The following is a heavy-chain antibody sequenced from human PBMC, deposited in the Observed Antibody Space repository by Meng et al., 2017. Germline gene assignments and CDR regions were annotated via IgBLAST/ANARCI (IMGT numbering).Heavy chain of an antibody. Sequence: EGRPVGCGGGLGKPGGSVRPSCAASGFTFSSYSMNWVRQAPGKGLEWVSYITSSGSTIYYADSVKGRFTISRDNAKNSLYLQMNSLRAEDTAVYYCARPRYGDTRTGWFDPWGQGTLVTVSS. J-gene: IGHJ5*02. D-gene: IGHD4-17*01. CDR1: GFTFSSYS. V-gene: IGHV3-48*04. CDR3: ARPRYGDTRTGWFDP. CDR2: ITSSGSTI.